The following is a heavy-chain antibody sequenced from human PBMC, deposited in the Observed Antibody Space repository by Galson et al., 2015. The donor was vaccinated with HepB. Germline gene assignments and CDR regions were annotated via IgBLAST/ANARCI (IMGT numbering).Heavy chain of an antibody. Sequence: SLRLSCAASGFTFSSYWMHWVRQAPGKGLVWVSRINSDGSSTSYADSVKGRFTISRDNAKNTLYLQMNSLRAEDTAVYYRARALVAAASIRRTYYYYGMDVWGQGTTVTVSS. J-gene: IGHJ6*02. V-gene: IGHV3-74*01. CDR2: INSDGSST. CDR3: ARALVAAASIRRTYYYYGMDV. CDR1: GFTFSSYW. D-gene: IGHD6-13*01.